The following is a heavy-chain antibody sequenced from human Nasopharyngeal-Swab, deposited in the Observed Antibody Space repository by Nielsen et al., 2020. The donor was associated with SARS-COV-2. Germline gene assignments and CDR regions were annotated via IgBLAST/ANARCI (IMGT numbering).Heavy chain of an antibody. CDR2: IKQDGSEK. Sequence: GGSLRLSCAASGFTFSSYWMSWVRQAPGKGLEWVANIKQDGSEKYYVDSVKGRLTISRDNAKNSLYLQMNSLRAEDTAVYYCARAIIGYSDAFDIWGQGTMVTVSS. CDR1: GFTFSSYW. CDR3: ARAIIGYSDAFDI. J-gene: IGHJ3*02. V-gene: IGHV3-7*01. D-gene: IGHD3-22*01.